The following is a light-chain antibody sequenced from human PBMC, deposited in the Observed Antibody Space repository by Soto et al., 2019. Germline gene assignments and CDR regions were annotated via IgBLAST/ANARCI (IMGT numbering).Light chain of an antibody. J-gene: IGKJ1*01. CDR3: QQRSNWPRT. CDR1: QGISSW. V-gene: IGKV1-12*01. CDR2: DAS. Sequence: DIQMTQSPSSVSASVGDRITITCRASQGISSWLAWYQQKPGKAPNLLIYDASSLESGVPSRFSGSGSGTEFTLTISSLEPEDFAVYYCQQRSNWPRTFGQGTKVDIK.